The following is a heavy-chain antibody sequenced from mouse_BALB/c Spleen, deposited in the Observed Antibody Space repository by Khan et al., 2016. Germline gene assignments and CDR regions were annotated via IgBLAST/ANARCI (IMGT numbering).Heavy chain of an antibody. J-gene: IGHJ1*01. Sequence: QVQLKQSGPGLVQPSQSLSITCTVSGFSLTVYGVHWVRQSPGKGLEWLGVIWSGGNTDYNAAFISRLSINKDNSKRQVSFKMNGLQVNDAAIYYCARSGADWCFDVWGAGTTVTVSS. D-gene: IGHD3-2*02. V-gene: IGHV2-2*02. CDR3: ARSGADWCFDV. CDR2: IWSGGNT. CDR1: GFSLTVYG.